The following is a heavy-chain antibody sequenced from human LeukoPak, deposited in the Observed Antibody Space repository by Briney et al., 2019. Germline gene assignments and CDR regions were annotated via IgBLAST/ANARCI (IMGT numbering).Heavy chain of an antibody. CDR1: GFTVSSNY. CDR2: IYSGGST. CDR3: AREKLYYYDSSGEGYFDY. Sequence: RAGGSLRFSCAASGFTVSSNYMSWVRQAPGKGLEWVSVIYSGGSTYYADSVKGRFTISRDNSKNTLYLQMNSLRAEDTAVYYCAREKLYYYDSSGEGYFDYWGQGTLVTVSS. V-gene: IGHV3-66*01. J-gene: IGHJ4*02. D-gene: IGHD3-22*01.